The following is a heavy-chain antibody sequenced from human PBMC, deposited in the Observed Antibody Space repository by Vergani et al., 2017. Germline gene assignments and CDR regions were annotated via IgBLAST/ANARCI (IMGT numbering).Heavy chain of an antibody. CDR2: ISYDGSNK. D-gene: IGHD4-23*01. V-gene: IGHV3-30-3*01. CDR3: ARGDGGAYYYYYMDV. CDR1: GFTFSSYA. Sequence: VQLVESGGGLVKPGGSLRLSCAASGFTFSSYAMHWVRQAPGKGLEWVAVISYDGSNKYYADSVKGRFTISRDNSKNTLYLQMNSLRAEDTAVYYCARGDGGAYYYYYMDVWGKGP. J-gene: IGHJ6*03.